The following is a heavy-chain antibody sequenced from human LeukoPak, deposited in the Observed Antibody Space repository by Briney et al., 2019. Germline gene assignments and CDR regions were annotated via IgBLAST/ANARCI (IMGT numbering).Heavy chain of an antibody. CDR1: GFTFSSYA. D-gene: IGHD2-15*01. CDR2: ISNNGGYT. J-gene: IGHJ4*02. V-gene: IGHV3-23*01. CDR3: AKQLGYCSDGSCYFPY. Sequence: HTGGSLRLSCAASGFTFSSYAMSWVRQAPGKGLEWVSAISNNGGYTYYADSVQGRFTISRDNSKSTLCLQMNSLRAEDTAVYYCAKQLGYCSDGSCYFPYWGQGTLVTVSS.